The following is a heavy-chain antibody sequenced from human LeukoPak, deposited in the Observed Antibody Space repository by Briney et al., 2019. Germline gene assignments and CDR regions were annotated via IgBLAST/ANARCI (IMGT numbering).Heavy chain of an antibody. CDR1: GLTFSSYA. V-gene: IGHV3-23*01. J-gene: IGHJ3*02. D-gene: IGHD3-16*01. CDR2: ISGSGGST. CDR3: AKDLGERYDAFDI. Sequence: GGSLRLSCAASGLTFSSYAMSWVRQAPGKGLEWVSAISGSGGSTYYADSVKGRFTISRDNSKNTLYLQMNSLRAEDTAVCYCAKDLGERYDAFDIWGQGTMVTVSS.